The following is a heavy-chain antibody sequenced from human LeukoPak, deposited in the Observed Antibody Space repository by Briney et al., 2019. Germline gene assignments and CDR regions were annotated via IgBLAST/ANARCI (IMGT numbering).Heavy chain of an antibody. CDR3: ARDWAGSAWLTRALEY. V-gene: IGHV3-7*01. D-gene: IGHD6-19*01. Sequence: PGGSLRLSCAASEFTFNSYWMSWVRQAPGKGLEWVANIKQDGGQIYYLDSVKGRFTISRDNAKSLLYLQMNSLRPEDTAVYYCARDWAGSAWLTRALEYWGQGILVTVSS. J-gene: IGHJ4*02. CDR2: IKQDGGQI. CDR1: EFTFNSYW.